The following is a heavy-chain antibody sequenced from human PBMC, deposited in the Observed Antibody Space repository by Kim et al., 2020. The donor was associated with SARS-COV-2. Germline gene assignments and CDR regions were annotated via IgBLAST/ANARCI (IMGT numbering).Heavy chain of an antibody. V-gene: IGHV4-59*01. CDR3: ARGEFRWLQASPYYYMDV. J-gene: IGHJ6*03. CDR1: GGSISSYY. Sequence: SETLSLTCTVSGGSISSYYWSWIRQPPGKGLEWIGYIYYSGSTNYNPSLKSRVTISLDTSKNQFSLKLSSVTAADTAVYYCARGEFRWLQASPYYYMDVWGKGTTVTVSS. D-gene: IGHD3-10*01. CDR2: IYYSGST.